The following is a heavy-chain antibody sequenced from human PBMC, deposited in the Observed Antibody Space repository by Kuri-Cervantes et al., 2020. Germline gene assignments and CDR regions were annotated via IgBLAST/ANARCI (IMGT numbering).Heavy chain of an antibody. D-gene: IGHD1-26*01. CDR3: ATTRVGVTRVYFDY. J-gene: IGHJ4*02. CDR1: GFTVSSNY. V-gene: IGHV3-66*01. CDR2: IYSGGGT. Sequence: GESLKISCAASGFTVSSNYMSWVRQAPGKGLEWVSVIYSGGGTYYADSVKGRFIITRDNSKNTLYLQMNSLRAEDTAVYYCATTRVGVTRVYFDYWGQGTLVTVSS.